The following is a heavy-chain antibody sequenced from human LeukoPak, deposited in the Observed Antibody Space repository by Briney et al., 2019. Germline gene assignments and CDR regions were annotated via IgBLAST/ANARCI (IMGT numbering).Heavy chain of an antibody. J-gene: IGHJ6*02. CDR1: GGSISSSSYY. D-gene: IGHD3-9*01. CDR3: ASGRAYYDILTGYRFNGMDV. Sequence: SETLSLTCTVSGGSISSSSYYWGWIRQPPGKGLEWIGSIYYSGSTYYNPSLKSRATISVDTSKNQFSLKLSSVTAADTAVYYCASGRAYYDILTGYRFNGMDVWGQGTTVTVSS. V-gene: IGHV4-39*07. CDR2: IYYSGST.